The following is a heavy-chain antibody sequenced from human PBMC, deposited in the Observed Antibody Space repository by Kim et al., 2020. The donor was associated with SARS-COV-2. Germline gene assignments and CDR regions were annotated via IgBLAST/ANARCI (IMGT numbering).Heavy chain of an antibody. CDR2: IYDSGGT. Sequence: IYDSGGTNYHPTHRSQVTISVDTSKNQFSRKLSSVTAADTAVYYCARSFDYWGHGTLVTVSS. J-gene: IGHJ4*01. V-gene: IGHV4-59*01. CDR3: ARSFDY.